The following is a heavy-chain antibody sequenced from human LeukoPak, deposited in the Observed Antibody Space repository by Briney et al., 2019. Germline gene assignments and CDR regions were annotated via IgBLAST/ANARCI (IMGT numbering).Heavy chain of an antibody. CDR2: ISHSGAT. CDR3: SRGQSISAVAV. J-gene: IGHJ4*02. V-gene: IGHV4-38-2*02. D-gene: IGHD6-13*01. CDR1: GFSISSGHY. Sequence: SETLSLTCTVSGFSISSGHYWGWTRQPPGKGLEWIASISHSGATFYNPSLKSRVTISVDTSKNQFSLTVTSVTAADTAVYYCSRGQSISAVAVWGQGTLVTVSS.